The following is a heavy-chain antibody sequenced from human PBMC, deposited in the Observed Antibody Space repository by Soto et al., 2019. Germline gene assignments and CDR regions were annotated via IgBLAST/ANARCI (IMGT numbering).Heavy chain of an antibody. CDR3: ARDRLGKVSGYYYGMDV. V-gene: IGHV4-31*03. CDR2: IYYSGST. CDR1: GGSISSGGYY. D-gene: IGHD3-10*01. J-gene: IGHJ6*02. Sequence: QVQLQESGPGLVKPSQTLSLTCTVSGGSISSGGYYWSWIRQHPGKGLEWIGYIYYSGSTYYNPSLMSRGTISVDTSKNQFSLKLSSVTAADTAVYYCARDRLGKVSGYYYGMDVWGQGTTVTVSS.